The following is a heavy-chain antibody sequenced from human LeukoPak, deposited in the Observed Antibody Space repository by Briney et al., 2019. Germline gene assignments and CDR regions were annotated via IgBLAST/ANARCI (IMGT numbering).Heavy chain of an antibody. J-gene: IGHJ6*02. CDR1: GYTFTSYD. Sequence: GESLKISCKGSGYTFTSYDINWVRQATGQGLEWMGWMNPNSGNTGYAQKFQGRVTMTRNTSISTAYMELSSLRSEDTAVYYCARAYYDFWSGGYYYYGMDVWGQGTTVTVSS. CDR2: MNPNSGNT. CDR3: ARAYYDFWSGGYYYYGMDV. V-gene: IGHV1-8*01. D-gene: IGHD3-3*01.